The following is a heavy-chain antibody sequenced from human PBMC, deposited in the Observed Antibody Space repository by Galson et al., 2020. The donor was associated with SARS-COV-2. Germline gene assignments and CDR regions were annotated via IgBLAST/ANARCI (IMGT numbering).Heavy chain of an antibody. CDR3: ARGGYGDYVADYYGMDV. J-gene: IGHJ6*02. CDR2: IIPIFGTA. CDR1: GGTFSSSA. Sequence: SVKVSCKASGGTFSSSAISWVRQAPGQGLEWMGGIIPIFGTANYAQKFQGRVTITADESTSTAYMELSSLRSEDTAVYYCARGGYGDYVADYYGMDVWGQGTTVTVSS. D-gene: IGHD4-17*01. V-gene: IGHV1-69*13.